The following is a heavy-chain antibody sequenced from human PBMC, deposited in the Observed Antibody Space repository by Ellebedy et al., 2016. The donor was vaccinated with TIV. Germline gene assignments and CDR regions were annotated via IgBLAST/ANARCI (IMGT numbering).Heavy chain of an antibody. CDR3: ATFRNLDGFDI. CDR2: IYHSGST. V-gene: IGHV4-38-2*02. Sequence: SETLSLTCTVSNGSISSGYYWGWIRPPPGKGLEWIGSIYHSGSTYYNPSLKSRVTISADTSKNQFSLKLSSVTAADTAVYYCATFRNLDGFDIWGQGKMVTVSS. D-gene: IGHD2/OR15-2a*01. J-gene: IGHJ3*02. CDR1: NGSISSGYY.